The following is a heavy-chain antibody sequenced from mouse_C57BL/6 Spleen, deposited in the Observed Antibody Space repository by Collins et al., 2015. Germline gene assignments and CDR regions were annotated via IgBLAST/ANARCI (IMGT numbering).Heavy chain of an antibody. CDR2: IWGDGST. V-gene: IGHV2-6-7*01. J-gene: IGHJ3*01. CDR3: ARGGFAY. CDR1: GYG. Sequence: GYGVNWVRQPPGKGLEWLGMIWGDGSTDYNSALKSRLSISKDNSKSQVFLKMNSLQTDDTARYYCARGGFAYWGQGTLVTVSA.